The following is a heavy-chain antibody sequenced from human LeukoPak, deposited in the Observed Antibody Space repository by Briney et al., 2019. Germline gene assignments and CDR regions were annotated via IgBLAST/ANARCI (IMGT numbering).Heavy chain of an antibody. V-gene: IGHV3-23*01. CDR3: AKGSAGARPYFFDY. D-gene: IGHD1-26*01. CDR2: ISGSGGST. CDR1: GFTFSSYA. J-gene: IGHJ4*02. Sequence: GGSLRLSCAASGFTFSSYAMSWVRQAPGKGLEWVSAISGSGGSTYYADSVKGRFTISRDNSKNTLYLQVSSLRAEDTAVYYCAKGSAGARPYFFDYWGQGTLVTVSS.